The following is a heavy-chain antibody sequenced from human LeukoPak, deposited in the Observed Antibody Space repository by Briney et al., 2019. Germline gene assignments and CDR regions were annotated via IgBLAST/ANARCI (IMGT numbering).Heavy chain of an antibody. CDR3: ARRHYGSGNIDS. CDR1: GGTFSSYAT. Sequence: SCKASGGTFSSYATSWVRQPPGKGLEWIGDIYSNGHTSYNPSLKSRAAISVDTSKNQFSLNLSSVTAADTAVYYCARRHYGSGNIDSWGQGTLVTVSS. CDR2: IYSNGHT. D-gene: IGHD3-10*01. J-gene: IGHJ4*02. V-gene: IGHV4-39*01.